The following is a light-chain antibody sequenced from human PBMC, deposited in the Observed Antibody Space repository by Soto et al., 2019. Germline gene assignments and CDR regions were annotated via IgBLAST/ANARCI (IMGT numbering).Light chain of an antibody. J-gene: IGKJ1*01. Sequence: DIQMTQSPSTLSASVGDRVTITCRASQSISNWLAWYQQTPGKAPKLLIYDASSLESGVPSRFSGSGSGTYFTLTLRSLQPDDFATYYCQQYSSYRMTFGHGAKGEFK. CDR3: QQYSSYRMT. CDR1: QSISNW. CDR2: DAS. V-gene: IGKV1-5*01.